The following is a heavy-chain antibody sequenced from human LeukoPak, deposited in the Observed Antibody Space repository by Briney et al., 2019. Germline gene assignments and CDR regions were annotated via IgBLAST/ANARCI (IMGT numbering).Heavy chain of an antibody. V-gene: IGHV3-21*01. CDR1: GFTFSRYS. Sequence: PGGTLRLSCAASGFTFSRYSMNWVRQAPGKGLEWVAPICSSSTSKNYADSVSGRFTISRDNAKSSLYLQMNSLRAADTAVYYCARGEYGIAAAGNDYWGQGTLVTVSA. D-gene: IGHD6-13*01. J-gene: IGHJ4*02. CDR2: ICSSSTSK. CDR3: ARGEYGIAAAGNDY.